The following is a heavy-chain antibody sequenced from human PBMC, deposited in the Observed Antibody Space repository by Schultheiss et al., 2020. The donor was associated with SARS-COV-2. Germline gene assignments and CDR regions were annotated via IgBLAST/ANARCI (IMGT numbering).Heavy chain of an antibody. J-gene: IGHJ4*02. Sequence: GGSLRLSCAASGFTFSSYSMNWVRQAPGKGLEWVSSISSSSSYIYYADSVKGRFTISRDNAKNSLYLQMNSLRAEDTAVYYCARGRTDDPESNQYYFDYWGQGTLVTVSS. V-gene: IGHV3-21*01. CDR1: GFTFSSYS. CDR2: ISSSSSYI. CDR3: ARGRTDDPESNQYYFDY. D-gene: IGHD1-14*01.